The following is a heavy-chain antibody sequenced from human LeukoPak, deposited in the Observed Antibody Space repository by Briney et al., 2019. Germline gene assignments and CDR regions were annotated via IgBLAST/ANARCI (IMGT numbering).Heavy chain of an antibody. D-gene: IGHD1-14*01. CDR1: GFTFSSYA. CDR3: AILDHVDAFDI. V-gene: IGHV3-23*01. Sequence: AGSLRFSCAASGFTFSSYAMSWVRQAPGKGLEWVSGISGSGGSTYYADSVKGRFTISRDNSKNTLYLQMDSLRAEDTAVYYCAILDHVDAFDIWGQGTMVTVSS. CDR2: ISGSGGST. J-gene: IGHJ3*02.